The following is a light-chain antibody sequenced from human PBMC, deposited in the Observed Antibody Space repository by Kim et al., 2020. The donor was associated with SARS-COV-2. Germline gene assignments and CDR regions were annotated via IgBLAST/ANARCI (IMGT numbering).Light chain of an antibody. CDR1: SSDIGTYNL. CDR2: EVS. V-gene: IGLV2-23*02. J-gene: IGLJ2*01. CDR3: WSCAGSYVV. Sequence: PGQSVTSSCTGTSSDIGTYNLVSWYQHHPGKAPKLMIYEVSKRPSGASNRFSGSKSGNTASLTISGLQAEDEGEYYCWSCAGSYVVFGGGTQLTVL.